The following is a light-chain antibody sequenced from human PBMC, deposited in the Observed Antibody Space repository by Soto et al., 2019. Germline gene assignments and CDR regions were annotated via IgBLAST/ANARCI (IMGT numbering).Light chain of an antibody. V-gene: IGKV1-39*01. J-gene: IGKJ4*01. CDR3: QQSYSKHALT. CDR1: QTISTY. Sequence: DIKMTQSPSSVSESVGDTVTISCRASQTISTYLHWYQHKPGEVPRLLISDVSTLQSGVPGRFRGSGSETENNLTITYMQSDDVATYYFQQSYSKHALTFGERN. CDR2: DVS.